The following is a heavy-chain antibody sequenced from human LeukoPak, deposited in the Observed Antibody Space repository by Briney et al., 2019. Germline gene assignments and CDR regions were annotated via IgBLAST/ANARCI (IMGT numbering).Heavy chain of an antibody. CDR2: IYYSGST. J-gene: IGHJ4*02. CDR3: ARIVASYYFDY. CDR1: GGSISSSSYY. V-gene: IGHV4-39*01. D-gene: IGHD5-12*01. Sequence: PSGTLSLTCTVSGGSISSSSYYWGWIRQPPGKGLEWIGSIYYSGSTYYNPSLKSRVTISVDTSKNQFSLKLSSVTAADTAVYYCARIVASYYFDYWGQGTLVTVSS.